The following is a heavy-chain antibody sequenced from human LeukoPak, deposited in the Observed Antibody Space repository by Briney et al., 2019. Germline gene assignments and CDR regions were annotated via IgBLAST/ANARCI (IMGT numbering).Heavy chain of an antibody. CDR3: ARLWFGESHIDY. D-gene: IGHD3-10*01. CDR2: IKQDGSEK. J-gene: IGHJ4*02. CDR1: GFTFSSYS. Sequence: GGSLRLSCAASGFTFSSYSMSWVRQAPGKGLEWVANIKQDGSEKYYVDSVKGRFTISRDNAKNSLYLQMNSLRAEDTAVYYCARLWFGESHIDYWGQGTLVTVSS. V-gene: IGHV3-7*03.